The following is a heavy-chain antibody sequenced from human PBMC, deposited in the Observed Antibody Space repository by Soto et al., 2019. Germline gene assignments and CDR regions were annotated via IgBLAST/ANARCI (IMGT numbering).Heavy chain of an antibody. CDR1: GFTFSSYG. D-gene: IGHD2-15*01. Sequence: GGSLRLSCAASGFTFSSYGMHWVRQAPGKGLEWVAVIWYDGSNKYYADSVKGRFTISRDNSKNTLYLQMNSLRAEDTAVYYCARDGICSGGSCYESEAQLDYWGQGTLVTVSS. CDR2: IWYDGSNK. J-gene: IGHJ4*02. V-gene: IGHV3-33*01. CDR3: ARDGICSGGSCYESEAQLDY.